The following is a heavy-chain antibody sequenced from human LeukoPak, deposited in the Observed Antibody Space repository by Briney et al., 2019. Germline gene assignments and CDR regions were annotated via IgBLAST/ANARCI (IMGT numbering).Heavy chain of an antibody. D-gene: IGHD2-15*01. V-gene: IGHV1-2*02. Sequence: GASVKVSCKASGYTFTGYYMHWVRQAPGQGLEWMGWINPNSGGTNYAQKFQGRVTMTRDTSISTAYMELSSLRSDDTAVYYCARDRGCSGGSCYFSWGQGPLLTVSS. J-gene: IGHJ4*02. CDR3: ARDRGCSGGSCYFS. CDR1: GYTFTGYY. CDR2: INPNSGGT.